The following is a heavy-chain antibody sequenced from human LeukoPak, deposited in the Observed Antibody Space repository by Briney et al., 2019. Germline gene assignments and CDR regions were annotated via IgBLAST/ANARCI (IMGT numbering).Heavy chain of an antibody. J-gene: IGHJ4*02. CDR2: IYTSGST. D-gene: IGHD4-17*01. CDR1: GGSISSYY. Sequence: SETLSLTCTVSGGSISSYYWSWIRQPAGKGLEWIGRIYTSGSTNYNPSLKSRVTMSVDTSKNQFSLKLSSVTAADTAVYYCARGNGDYALNYFDYWGQGTLVTVSS. CDR3: ARGNGDYALNYFDY. V-gene: IGHV4-4*07.